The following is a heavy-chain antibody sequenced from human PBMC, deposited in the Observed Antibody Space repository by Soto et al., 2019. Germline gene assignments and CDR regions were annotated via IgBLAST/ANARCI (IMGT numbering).Heavy chain of an antibody. CDR3: AAPLWSKYNYDY. Sequence: AAVKVSCKVSGCTLTDLSMHWVRQAPGKGLEWMGGFDPEDGETIHAQKFQGRVTMTEDTSTETAYMELSSLRSEDTAVYYCAAPLWSKYNYDYWGQGTLVTVSS. V-gene: IGHV1-24*01. J-gene: IGHJ4*02. CDR2: FDPEDGET. D-gene: IGHD3-10*01. CDR1: GCTLTDLS.